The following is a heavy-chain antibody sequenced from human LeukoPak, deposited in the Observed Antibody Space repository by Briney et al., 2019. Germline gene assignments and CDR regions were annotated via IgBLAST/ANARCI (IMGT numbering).Heavy chain of an antibody. CDR1: GFPFSSYW. Sequence: GGSLRLSCVASGFPFSSYWMTWVRQAPGKGLEWVANIKQDGSKKSYVDSVKGRFTISRDNAKNSLYLEMNSLRAEDTAIYYCTRVGYIDEGIDYWGQGTLVTVSS. J-gene: IGHJ4*02. V-gene: IGHV3-7*04. CDR3: TRVGYIDEGIDY. D-gene: IGHD5-24*01. CDR2: IKQDGSKK.